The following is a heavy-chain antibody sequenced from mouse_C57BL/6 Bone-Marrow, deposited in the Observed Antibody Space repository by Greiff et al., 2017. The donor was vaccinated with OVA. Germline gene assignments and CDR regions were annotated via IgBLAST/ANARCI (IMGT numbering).Heavy chain of an antibody. CDR3: ARDGTFYAMDY. CDR1: GYSITSGYY. CDR2: ISYDGSN. D-gene: IGHD1-1*02. J-gene: IGHJ4*01. Sequence: DVQLQESGPGLVKPSQSLSLTCSVTGYSITSGYYWNWIRQFPGNKLEWMGYISYDGSNNYNPSLKNRISITRDTSKNQVFLKLNSVTTEDTATYYCARDGTFYAMDYWGQGTSVTVSS. V-gene: IGHV3-6*01.